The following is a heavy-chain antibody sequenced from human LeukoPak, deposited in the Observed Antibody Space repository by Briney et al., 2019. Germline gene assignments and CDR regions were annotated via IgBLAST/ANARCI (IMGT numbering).Heavy chain of an antibody. CDR3: AKENMITFGGPRDYFDY. CDR2: ISYDGSNK. Sequence: SGGSLRLSCAASGFTFSSYGMHWVRQAPGKGLEWVAVISYDGSNKYYADSVKGRFTISRDNSKNTLYLQMNSLRAEDTAVYYCAKENMITFGGPRDYFDYWGQGTLVTVSS. V-gene: IGHV3-30*18. CDR1: GFTFSSYG. J-gene: IGHJ4*02. D-gene: IGHD3-16*01.